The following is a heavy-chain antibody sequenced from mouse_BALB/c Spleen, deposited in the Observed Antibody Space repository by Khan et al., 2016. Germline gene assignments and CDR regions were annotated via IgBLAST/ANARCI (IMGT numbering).Heavy chain of an antibody. J-gene: IGHJ3*01. CDR3: ARAGYYGYLAY. V-gene: IGHV4-1*02. D-gene: IGHD1-1*01. CDR2: INPDSYTI. Sequence: EVKLLESGGGLVHPGGSLKLSCAASGFDFSRYWMSWVRQAPGKGLEWIGEINPDSYTINYTPSLKGKFTISRDNAKNTLYLQMSKVRSEDTALYYCARAGYYGYLAYWGQGTLVTVSA. CDR1: GFDFSRYW.